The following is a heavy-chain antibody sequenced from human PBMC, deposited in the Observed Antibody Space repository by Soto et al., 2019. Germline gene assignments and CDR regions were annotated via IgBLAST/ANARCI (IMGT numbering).Heavy chain of an antibody. CDR3: ARDSSSSPFDY. D-gene: IGHD6-6*01. V-gene: IGHV1-69*04. CDR1: GCTFSSYT. CDR2: IIPILGIA. Sequence: SVKVSCKASGCTFSSYTISWVRQAPGQGLEWMGRIIPILGIANYAQKFQGRVTITADKSTSTAYMELSSLRSEDTAVYYCARDSSSSPFDYWGQGTLVTVSS. J-gene: IGHJ4*02.